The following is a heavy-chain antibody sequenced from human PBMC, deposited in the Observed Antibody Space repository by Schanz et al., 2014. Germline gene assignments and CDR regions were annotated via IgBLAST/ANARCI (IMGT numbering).Heavy chain of an antibody. J-gene: IGHJ6*03. CDR3: ARDAVALVPEYFMDV. V-gene: IGHV3-33*01. CDR1: GFTFSRFG. CDR2: VWSDGNTK. D-gene: IGHD2-15*01. Sequence: VQLLESGGGVVRPGRSLRLSCATSGFTFSRFGMHWVRQAPGKGPEWVALVWSDGNTKYYVDSVKGRFTISRDNSMNTLQLQMDGLRVEDTAVYYCARDAVALVPEYFMDVWGKGTPVTVSS.